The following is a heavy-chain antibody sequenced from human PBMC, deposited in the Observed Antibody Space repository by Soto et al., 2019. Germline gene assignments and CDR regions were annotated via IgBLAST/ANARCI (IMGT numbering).Heavy chain of an antibody. CDR1: GGSISSSSYY. CDR2: IYYSGST. CDR3: ASIGVYYYYGMDV. Sequence: SETLSLTCTVSGGSISSSSYYWGWIHQPPGKGLEWIGSIYYSGSTYYNPSLKSRVTISVDTSKNQFSLKLSSVTAADTAVYYCASIGVYYYYGMDVWGQGTTVTVSS. D-gene: IGHD2-21*01. V-gene: IGHV4-39*01. J-gene: IGHJ6*02.